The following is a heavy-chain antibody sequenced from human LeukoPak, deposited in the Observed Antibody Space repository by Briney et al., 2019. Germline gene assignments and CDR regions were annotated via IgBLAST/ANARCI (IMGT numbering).Heavy chain of an antibody. V-gene: IGHV4-59*01. D-gene: IGHD6-13*01. Sequence: SETLSLTCTVSGDSINNYYWSWIRQPPGKGLEWIGYIYYSGSTNYNPSLKSRVTISVDTSKNQFSLKLSSVTAADTAVYYCARDRIAAWFDPWGQGNLVTVSS. CDR3: ARDRIAAWFDP. CDR2: IYYSGST. CDR1: GDSINNYY. J-gene: IGHJ5*02.